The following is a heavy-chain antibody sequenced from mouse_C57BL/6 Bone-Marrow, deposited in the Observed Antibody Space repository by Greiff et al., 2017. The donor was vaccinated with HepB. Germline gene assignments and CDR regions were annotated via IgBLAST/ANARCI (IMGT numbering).Heavy chain of an antibody. Sequence: QVQLQQPGAELVRPGPSVKLSCKASGYTFTSYWMHWVKQRPGQGLEWIGVIDPSDSYTNYNQKFKGKATLTVDTSSSTAYMQLSSLTSEDSAVYYCARRGYGSSYFDYWGQGTTLTVSS. CDR3: ARRGYGSSYFDY. J-gene: IGHJ2*01. CDR2: IDPSDSYT. V-gene: IGHV1-59*01. CDR1: GYTFTSYW. D-gene: IGHD1-1*01.